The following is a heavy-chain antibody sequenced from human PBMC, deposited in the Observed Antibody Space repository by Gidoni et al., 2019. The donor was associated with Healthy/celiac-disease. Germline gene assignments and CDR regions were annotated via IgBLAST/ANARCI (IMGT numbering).Heavy chain of an antibody. CDR1: GYTFTCDY. V-gene: IGHV1-2*02. D-gene: IGHD2-15*01. J-gene: IGHJ4*02. CDR3: AREGETPDY. Sequence: QVQLVQSGAEVKKPGASLKVSCQAAGYTFTCDYVHGVRQARGQGLEWMGWINPNSGGTNYAQKFQGRVTMTRDTSISTAYMELSRLRSDDTTVYYCAREGETPDYWGQGTLVTVSS. CDR2: INPNSGGT.